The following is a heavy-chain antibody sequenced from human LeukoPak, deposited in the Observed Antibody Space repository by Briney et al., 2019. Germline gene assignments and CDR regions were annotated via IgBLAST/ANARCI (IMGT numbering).Heavy chain of an antibody. Sequence: GGSLRLSCAASGFTFDDYAVHWVRKAPGKGLEWVPGISWNSGSIGYADSVEGRFTISRDNAKNSLYLQMNSLRAEDTALYYCAKGRRTTVSNFFDYWGQGTLVTVSS. J-gene: IGHJ4*02. CDR3: AKGRRTTVSNFFDY. D-gene: IGHD4-17*01. CDR2: ISWNSGSI. V-gene: IGHV3-9*01. CDR1: GFTFDDYA.